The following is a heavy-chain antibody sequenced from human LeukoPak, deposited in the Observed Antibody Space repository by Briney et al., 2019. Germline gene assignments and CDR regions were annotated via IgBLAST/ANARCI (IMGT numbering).Heavy chain of an antibody. J-gene: IGHJ4*02. D-gene: IGHD3-10*01. Sequence: SETLSLTCTVSGGSISSYYWSWIRQPPGKGLEWIGYIYYSGSTNYNPSLKSRVTISVDTSKNQFSLKLSSVTAADTAVYYCARAVYYYGSGSLGSYYFDYWGQGTLVTVSS. CDR3: ARAVYYYGSGSLGSYYFDY. CDR1: GGSISSYY. V-gene: IGHV4-59*01. CDR2: IYYSGST.